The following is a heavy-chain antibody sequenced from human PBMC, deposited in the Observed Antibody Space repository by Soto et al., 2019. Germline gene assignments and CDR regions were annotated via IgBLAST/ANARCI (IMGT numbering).Heavy chain of an antibody. D-gene: IGHD2-15*01. CDR1: GGTFSSFT. Sequence: QVQLVQSGAEVKKPGSSVKVSCKASGGTFSSFTISWVRQAPGQGLEWMGGFIRVSGPAHYAQQFQGRVTLTADESSNTTYMELSSLRSADTAVYYCAKMICSGVSGYSGWFDPWGQGTLVIVAS. J-gene: IGHJ5*02. CDR3: AKMICSGVSGYSGWFDP. CDR2: FIRVSGPA. V-gene: IGHV1-69*01.